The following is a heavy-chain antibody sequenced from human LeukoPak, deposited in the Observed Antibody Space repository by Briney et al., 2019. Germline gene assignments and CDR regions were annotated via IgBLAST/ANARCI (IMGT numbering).Heavy chain of an antibody. CDR2: IISSGSTI. V-gene: IGHV3-11*01. J-gene: IGHJ4*02. CDR1: GFTFSDYY. CDR3: ERDYGPTRGPGYSEWDY. D-gene: IGHD5-18*01. Sequence: GALRLSCAASGFTFSDYYMSWIRQAPGKGLEWGSSIISSGSTIYYSDSVKGRFTISRDNAKNSLYLQMNSLRAGAAAVDYCERDYGPTRGPGYSEWDYWGQGTLVTVSS.